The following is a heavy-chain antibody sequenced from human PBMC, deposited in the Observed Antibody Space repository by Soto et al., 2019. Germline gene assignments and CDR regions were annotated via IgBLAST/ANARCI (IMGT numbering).Heavy chain of an antibody. CDR3: ATGVVTLRVSHYYYYGMDV. D-gene: IGHD2-21*02. Sequence: GASVKVSFKASGGTFSSYAISWLRQAPGQGLEWMGGIIPIFGTANYAQKFQGRVTITADESTSTAYMELSSLSSEDTAVYYCATGVVTLRVSHYYYYGMDVWGQGTTVTVSS. J-gene: IGHJ6*02. V-gene: IGHV1-69*13. CDR2: IIPIFGTA. CDR1: GGTFSSYA.